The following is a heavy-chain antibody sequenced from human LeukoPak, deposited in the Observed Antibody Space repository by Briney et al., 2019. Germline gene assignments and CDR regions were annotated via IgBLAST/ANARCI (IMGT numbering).Heavy chain of an antibody. CDR1: GFTFDDYA. CDR2: ISGDGAST. V-gene: IGHV3-43*02. CDR3: AKDRRKGDGYFDY. D-gene: IGHD5-24*01. Sequence: GSLRLSCAASGFTFDDYAMHWVRQTPGKGLEWVSLISGDGASTYYADSVKGRFTISRDNSKNSLHLQMNSLRTEDTALYYCAKDRRKGDGYFDYWGQGTLVTVSS. J-gene: IGHJ4*02.